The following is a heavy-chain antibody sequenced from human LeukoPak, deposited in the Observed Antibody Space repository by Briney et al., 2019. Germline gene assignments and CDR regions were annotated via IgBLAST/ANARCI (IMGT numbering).Heavy chain of an antibody. CDR2: INAGNGNT. D-gene: IGHD3-22*01. J-gene: IGHJ5*02. CDR1: GYTFTTYA. Sequence: ASVKVSCKASGYTFTTYAMHWVRQAPGQRLEWMEWINAGNGNTKYSQKFQGRVTITRDTSATAAYMELSSLRSEDTAVYYCARSSLIYYYDSSDYYSNWFDPWGQGTLVTVSS. CDR3: ARSSLIYYYDSSDYYSNWFDP. V-gene: IGHV1-3*01.